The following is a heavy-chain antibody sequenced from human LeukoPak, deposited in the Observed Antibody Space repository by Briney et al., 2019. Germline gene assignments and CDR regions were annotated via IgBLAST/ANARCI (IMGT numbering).Heavy chain of an antibody. V-gene: IGHV4-4*07. CDR1: GGSLSPYY. J-gene: IGHJ4*02. D-gene: IGHD3-22*01. Sequence: SETLSLTCTVSGGSLSPYYWHWLRQPAGKGLEWVGRVYPSGTTNYNPSLKSRVTMSIDTSKNQFFLKLNSVTAADTAVYYCVRGHNYFDGSGYTYYFDYWGQGTLVTVSS. CDR2: VYPSGTT. CDR3: VRGHNYFDGSGYTYYFDY.